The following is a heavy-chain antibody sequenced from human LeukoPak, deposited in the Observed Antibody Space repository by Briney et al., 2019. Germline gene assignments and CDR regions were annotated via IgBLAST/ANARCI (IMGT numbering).Heavy chain of an antibody. Sequence: GGSLRLSCAASGFTFSGSAMHWVRQASGKGLEWVGRIRSKANSYATAYAASVKGRFTISRDDSKNTAYLQMNSLKTEDTAVYYCTRLDFNYGDYGAFDYWGQGTLVTVSS. V-gene: IGHV3-73*01. CDR2: IRSKANSYAT. CDR1: GFTFSGSA. J-gene: IGHJ4*02. D-gene: IGHD4-17*01. CDR3: TRLDFNYGDYGAFDY.